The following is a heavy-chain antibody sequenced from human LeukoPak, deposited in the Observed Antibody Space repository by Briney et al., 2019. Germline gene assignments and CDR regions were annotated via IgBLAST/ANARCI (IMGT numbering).Heavy chain of an antibody. CDR3: ARGYCSSTSCYRDYYYCGMDV. CDR1: GYTFTSYD. CDR2: MNPNSGNT. D-gene: IGHD2-2*01. J-gene: IGHJ6*02. V-gene: IGHV1-8*01. Sequence: GASVKVSCKASGYTFTSYDINWVRQATGQGLEWMGWMNPNSGNTGYAQKFQGRVTMTRNTSISTAYMELSSLRSEDTAVYYCARGYCSSTSCYRDYYYCGMDVWGQGTTVTVSS.